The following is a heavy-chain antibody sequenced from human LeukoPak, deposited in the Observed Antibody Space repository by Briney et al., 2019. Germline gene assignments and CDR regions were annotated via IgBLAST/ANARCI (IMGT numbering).Heavy chain of an antibody. D-gene: IGHD1-1*01. CDR1: GYSFTNYW. J-gene: IGHJ4*02. Sequence: KGGESLKISCKGSGYSFTNYWIASVRQMPGRGLEWMVIINPSDSDTRYSPSFQGQVTISADKSISTAYLQWSSLKASDSAMYYCARAWNFDYWGQGTLVTVSS. CDR3: ARAWNFDY. CDR2: INPSDSDT. V-gene: IGHV5-51*01.